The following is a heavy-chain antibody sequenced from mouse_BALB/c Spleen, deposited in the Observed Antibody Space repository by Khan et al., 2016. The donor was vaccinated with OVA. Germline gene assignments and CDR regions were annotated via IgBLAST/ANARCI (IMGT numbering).Heavy chain of an antibody. CDR2: IYPSDSYT. D-gene: IGHD1-1*01. CDR1: GYTFTSYW. CDR3: TRHGSSYDAMDY. V-gene: IGHV1-69*02. Sequence: QVQLQQPGAELVRPGASVKLSCKASGYTFTSYWINWVKQRPGQGLEWIGNIYPSDSYTDYNQKFKDKATLTVDKSSSTAYMQPSSPTSEDSAVYYCTRHGSSYDAMDYWGQGTSGTVSS. J-gene: IGHJ4*01.